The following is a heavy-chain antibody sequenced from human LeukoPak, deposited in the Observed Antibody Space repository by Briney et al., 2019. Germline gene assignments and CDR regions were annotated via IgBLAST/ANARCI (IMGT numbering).Heavy chain of an antibody. Sequence: GGSLRLSCAASGFTFSSYAMSWVRQAPGKGLEWVSAISGSGGSTYYADSVKGRFTISRDNSKNTLYLQMNSLRAEDTAVYYCARDYSTGDTAMVTFDYWGQGTLVTVSS. V-gene: IGHV3-23*01. CDR3: ARDYSTGDTAMVTFDY. CDR2: ISGSGGST. D-gene: IGHD5-18*01. CDR1: GFTFSSYA. J-gene: IGHJ4*02.